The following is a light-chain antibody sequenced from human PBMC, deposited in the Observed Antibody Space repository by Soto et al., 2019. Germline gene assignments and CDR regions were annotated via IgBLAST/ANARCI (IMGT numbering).Light chain of an antibody. CDR1: SGHSSYA. CDR2: LNSDGSH. CDR3: QTWDTGIRVV. J-gene: IGLJ2*01. Sequence: QLVLTQSPSASASLGASVKLTCTLNSGHSSYAIAWHQQQPETGPRYLMKLNSDGSHSKGDGIPDRFSGSSSGAERYLTISSLQSEDEADYYCQTWDTGIRVVFGGGTKLTVL. V-gene: IGLV4-69*01.